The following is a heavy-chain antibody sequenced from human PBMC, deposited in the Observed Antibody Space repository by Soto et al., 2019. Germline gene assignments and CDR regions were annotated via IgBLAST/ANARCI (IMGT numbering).Heavy chain of an antibody. CDR1: GGSISSGGYY. V-gene: IGHV4-31*03. CDR2: IYYSGST. Sequence: QVQLQESGPGLVKPSQTLSLTCTVSGGSISSGGYYWSWIRQHPGKGLEWIGYIYYSGSTYYNSSLKRRVTISVDTSKNQFSLKVSSVTAADTAVYYCARVRAWFGELRTVHFDYWGQGTLVTVSS. CDR3: ARVRAWFGELRTVHFDY. J-gene: IGHJ4*02. D-gene: IGHD3-10*01.